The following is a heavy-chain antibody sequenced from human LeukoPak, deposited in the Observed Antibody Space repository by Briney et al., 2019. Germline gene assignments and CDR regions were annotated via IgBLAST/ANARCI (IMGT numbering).Heavy chain of an antibody. CDR3: ARGRNPNPRYYFDY. Sequence: GASVKVSCKASGYTFTGYYMHWVRQAPGQGLEWMGWINPNSGGTNYAQKFQGRVTMTRDTSISTAYMELSRLRSDDTAVYYCARGRNPNPRYYFDYWGQGTLVTVSS. CDR2: INPNSGGT. V-gene: IGHV1-2*02. CDR1: GYTFTGYY. J-gene: IGHJ4*02. D-gene: IGHD2/OR15-2a*01.